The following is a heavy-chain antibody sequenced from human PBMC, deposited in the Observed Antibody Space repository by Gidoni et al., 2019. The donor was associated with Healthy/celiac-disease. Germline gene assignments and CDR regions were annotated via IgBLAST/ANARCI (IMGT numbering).Heavy chain of an antibody. D-gene: IGHD3-3*01. J-gene: IGHJ5*02. CDR2: ISGSGGST. CDR1: GFTFSSYA. Sequence: EVQLLESGGGLVQPGGALRLSCAASGFTFSSYAMSWVRQAPGKGLEWVSAISGSGGSTYYAASVKGRFTISRDNSKNTLYLQMNSLRAEDTAVYYCAKNFWSGYNWFDPWGQGTLVTVSS. CDR3: AKNFWSGYNWFDP. V-gene: IGHV3-23*01.